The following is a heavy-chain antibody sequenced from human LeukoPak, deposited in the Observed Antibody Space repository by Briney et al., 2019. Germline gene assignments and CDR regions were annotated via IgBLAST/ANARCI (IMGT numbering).Heavy chain of an antibody. CDR1: GGSISSGGYY. CDR2: IYHSGST. CDR3: ARAGDYCSSTSCFYEAFDI. D-gene: IGHD2-2*01. V-gene: IGHV4-30-2*01. J-gene: IGHJ3*02. Sequence: SETLSLTCTVSGGSISSGGYYWSWIRQPPGKGLEWIGYIYHSGSTYYNPSLKSRVTISVDRSKNQSSLKLSSVTAADTAVYYCARAGDYCSSTSCFYEAFDIWGQGTMVTVSS.